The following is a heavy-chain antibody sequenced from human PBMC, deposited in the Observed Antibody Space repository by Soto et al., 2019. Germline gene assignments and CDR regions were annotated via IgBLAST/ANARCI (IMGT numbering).Heavy chain of an antibody. CDR2: ISGRGGST. D-gene: IGHD2-2*01. V-gene: IGHV3-23*01. Sequence: GGSLRLSCAASGFTFSSYAMSWVRQAPGKGLEWVSAISGRGGSTYYADSVKGRFTISRDNSKNTLYLQMNSLRAEDTAVYYCAKGSYCSSTSCYQRRFDYWGQGTLVTVSS. J-gene: IGHJ4*02. CDR3: AKGSYCSSTSCYQRRFDY. CDR1: GFTFSSYA.